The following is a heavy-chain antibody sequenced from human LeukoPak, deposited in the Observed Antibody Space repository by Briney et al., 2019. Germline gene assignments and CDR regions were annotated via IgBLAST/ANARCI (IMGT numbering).Heavy chain of an antibody. CDR2: ISSSISGI. V-gene: IGHV3-21*01. CDR1: RFTFSTYS. D-gene: IGHD3-22*01. CDR3: ARDGYYYDSSGYYQEAFDI. J-gene: IGHJ3*02. Sequence: GGSLRLSCAASRFTFSTYSTNWVRQAPGKGLEWVSSISSSISGIYYADSVKGRFTISRDNAKNSLYLQMNSLRAEDTAVYYCARDGYYYDSSGYYQEAFDIWGQGTMVTVSS.